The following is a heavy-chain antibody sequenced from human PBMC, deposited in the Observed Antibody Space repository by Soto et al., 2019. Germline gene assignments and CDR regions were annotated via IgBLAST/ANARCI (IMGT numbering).Heavy chain of an antibody. J-gene: IGHJ6*02. CDR2: IYYRGST. Sequence: QVQLQESGPGLVKPSQTLSLTCTVSGDSISSGNHYWSGIRQPPGKGLEWIGNIYYRGSTYYDPSLKSRNIISVDTSNNQFALTLNSVRAADTAVYYCARAGFGSGTYYSYYYEIDVWGQGTTVTVSS. V-gene: IGHV4-30-4*08. CDR1: GDSISSGNHY. CDR3: ARAGFGSGTYYSYYYEIDV. D-gene: IGHD3-10*01.